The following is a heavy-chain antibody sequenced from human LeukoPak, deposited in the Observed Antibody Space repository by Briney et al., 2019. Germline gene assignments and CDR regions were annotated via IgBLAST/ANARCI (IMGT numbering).Heavy chain of an antibody. D-gene: IGHD5-18*01. CDR1: GFTFSTYA. CDR3: ARFYLRGYSYGFDY. V-gene: IGHV3-23*01. Sequence: GGSLRLSCAASGFTFSTYAMSWVRQAPGKGLEWVSTVSTSGRSTYYADSVKGRFTISRDNAKNTLYLQMNSLRAEDTAVYYCARFYLRGYSYGFDYWGQGTLVTVSS. CDR2: VSTSGRST. J-gene: IGHJ4*02.